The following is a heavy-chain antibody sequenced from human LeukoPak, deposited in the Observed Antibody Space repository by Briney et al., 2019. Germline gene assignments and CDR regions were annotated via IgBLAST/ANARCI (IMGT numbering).Heavy chain of an antibody. J-gene: IGHJ4*02. CDR2: INAGNGNT. CDR1: GYTFTSYA. Sequence: ASVKVSCKASGYTFTSYAMHWVRQAPGQRLEWMGWINAGNGNTKYSQKFQGRVTITRDTSASTAYMELSSLRSEDTAVYCCARVRSGSYLFDYWGQGTLVTVSS. D-gene: IGHD1-26*01. CDR3: ARVRSGSYLFDY. V-gene: IGHV1-3*01.